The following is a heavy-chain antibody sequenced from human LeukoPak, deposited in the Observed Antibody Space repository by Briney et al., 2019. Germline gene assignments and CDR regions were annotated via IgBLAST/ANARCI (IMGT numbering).Heavy chain of an antibody. CDR2: ISSSSSTI. D-gene: IGHD3-10*01. V-gene: IGHV3-48*01. Sequence: PGGSLRLSCAASGFTFSNYSMNWVRQAPGKGLEWISYISSSSSTIYYADSVKGRFTISRDNARNSLFLQMNSLRAEDTAVYYCARYYLPTLWGQGTLVTVSS. CDR3: ARYYLPTL. CDR1: GFTFSNYS. J-gene: IGHJ4*02.